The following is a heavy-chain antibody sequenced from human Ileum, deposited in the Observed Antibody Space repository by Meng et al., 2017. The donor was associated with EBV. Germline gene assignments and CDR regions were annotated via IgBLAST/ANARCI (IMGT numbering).Heavy chain of an antibody. V-gene: IGHV4-39*01. Sequence: QLLLQESGHGLVKPSETLSLTCSVSGGSISSSNYCWGWIRQPPGKGLEWIQSICYTDYTYYNPSLKSRVTISADKSKNQFSLRLNSLTAADTAVYYCAMGPDYAKTGYWGQGTLVTVSS. CDR2: ICYTDYT. CDR3: AMGPDYAKTGY. D-gene: IGHD4-17*01. J-gene: IGHJ4*02. CDR1: GGSISSSNYC.